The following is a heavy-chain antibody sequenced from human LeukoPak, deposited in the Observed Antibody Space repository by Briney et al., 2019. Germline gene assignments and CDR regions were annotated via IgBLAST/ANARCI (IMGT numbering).Heavy chain of an antibody. J-gene: IGHJ3*02. V-gene: IGHV4-39*01. D-gene: IGHD6-13*01. CDR3: ARPVSSCWLDAFDI. Sequence: PSETLSLTCTVSGGSISRSSYYWGWIRQPPGKGLEWIGSIYYSGYTNHNPSLKSRVTISVDTSKTQFSLRLTSVTAADTAVYYCARPVSSCWLDAFDIWGQGTMVTVSS. CDR1: GGSISRSSYY. CDR2: IYYSGYT.